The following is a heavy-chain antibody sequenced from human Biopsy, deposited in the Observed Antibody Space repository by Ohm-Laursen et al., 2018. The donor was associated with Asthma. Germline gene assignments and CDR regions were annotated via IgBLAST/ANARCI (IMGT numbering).Heavy chain of an antibody. J-gene: IGHJ4*02. D-gene: IGHD4-17*01. V-gene: IGHV1-24*01. CDR3: ASDFPKDYVRYNFQF. Sequence: GASVKVSCQISGYSLTDLSVHWVRQDPGQGLEWMGGHDHEEGGTVNAWRFQGRVTMTEDTSTDTAYMELSSLSSDDTAVYYCASDFPKDYVRYNFQFWGQGTLVTVSS. CDR1: GYSLTDLS. CDR2: HDHEEGGT.